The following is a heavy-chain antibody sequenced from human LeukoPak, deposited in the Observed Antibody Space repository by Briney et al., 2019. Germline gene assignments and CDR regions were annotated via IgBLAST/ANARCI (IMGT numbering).Heavy chain of an antibody. D-gene: IGHD6-13*01. CDR2: ISAYNGNT. CDR1: GYTFTSYG. V-gene: IGHV1-18*01. J-gene: IGHJ4*02. CDR3: ARNTLIAAAGALDY. Sequence: ASVKVSCKASGYTFTSYGISWVRQAPGQGLEWMGWISAYNGNTNYAQKLRGRVTMTTDTSTSTAYMELRSLRSDDTAVYYCARNTLIAAAGALDYWGQGTLVTVSS.